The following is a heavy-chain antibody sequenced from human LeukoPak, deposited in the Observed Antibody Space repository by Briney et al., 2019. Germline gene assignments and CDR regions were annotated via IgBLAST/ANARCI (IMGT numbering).Heavy chain of an antibody. J-gene: IGHJ6*03. V-gene: IGHV3-53*01. Sequence: PGGSLRLSCAASGFTVSSNYMSWVRQAPGKGLEWVSVIYSGGSTYYADSVKGRFTISRDNSKNTLYLQMNSLRAEDTAVNYCARDKAADYSNYYYYYYMDVWGKGTTVTVSS. D-gene: IGHD4-11*01. CDR2: IYSGGST. CDR3: ARDKAADYSNYYYYYYMDV. CDR1: GFTVSSNY.